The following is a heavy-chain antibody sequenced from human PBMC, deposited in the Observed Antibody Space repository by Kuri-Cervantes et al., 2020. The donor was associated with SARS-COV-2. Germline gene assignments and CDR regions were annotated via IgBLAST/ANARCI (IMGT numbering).Heavy chain of an antibody. Sequence: GGSLRLSCAASGFTVSSYAMHWVRQAPGKGLEWVAVISYDGSNKYYADSVKSRFTISRDNAKNSLYLQMNSLRAEDTAVYYCARDSGIYSYGYYYYGSDVWGQGTTVTVSS. D-gene: IGHD5-18*01. V-gene: IGHV3-30-3*01. J-gene: IGHJ6*02. CDR2: ISYDGSNK. CDR3: ARDSGIYSYGYYYYGSDV. CDR1: GFTVSSYA.